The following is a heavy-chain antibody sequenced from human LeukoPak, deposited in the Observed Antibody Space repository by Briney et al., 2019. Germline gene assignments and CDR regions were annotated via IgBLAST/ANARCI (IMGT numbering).Heavy chain of an antibody. CDR3: ARLSTRLLDH. Sequence: GESLKISCKGSGNTFTNYWIGWVRQLPGKGLEWMGIIYPGDSATRYSPSFQGQVTMSVDKSSSTAYLQWATLKASDTAIYFCARLSTRLLDHWGQGTRVTVSS. J-gene: IGHJ4*02. CDR1: GNTFTNYW. V-gene: IGHV5-51*01. D-gene: IGHD3-3*01. CDR2: IYPGDSAT.